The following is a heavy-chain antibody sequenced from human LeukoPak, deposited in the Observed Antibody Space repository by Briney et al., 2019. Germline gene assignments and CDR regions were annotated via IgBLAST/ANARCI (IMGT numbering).Heavy chain of an antibody. J-gene: IGHJ6*03. V-gene: IGHV3-23*01. D-gene: IGHD3-22*01. CDR3: AKGSYNYDSSADYMDV. CDR1: GFTFSSYA. Sequence: GGPLRLSCAASGFTFSSYAMTWVRQAPGRGLEWVSTTYVSSGSTYYADSVKGRFTVSRDNSKNTLYLQIIGLRAEDTAVYYCAKGSYNYDSSADYMDVWGKGTTVTVSS. CDR2: TYVSSGST.